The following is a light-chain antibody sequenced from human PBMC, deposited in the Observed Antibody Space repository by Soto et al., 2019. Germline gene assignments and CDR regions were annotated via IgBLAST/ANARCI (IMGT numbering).Light chain of an antibody. V-gene: IGLV3-21*02. CDR1: NIGRKS. CDR2: DDT. CDR3: QVWESSSNYWV. J-gene: IGLJ3*02. Sequence: SYELTQPPSVSVAPGQTARISCGGDNIGRKSVHWYQQKPGQAPVLVVYDDTDRPSGIPERFSGSNSGNTATLTISRVAAGDEADFFCQVWESSSNYWVFGGGTKLTVL.